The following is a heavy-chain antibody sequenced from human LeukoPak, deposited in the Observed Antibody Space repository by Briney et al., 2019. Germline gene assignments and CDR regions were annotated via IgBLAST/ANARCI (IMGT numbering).Heavy chain of an antibody. D-gene: IGHD6-19*01. Sequence: GGSLRLSCAASGFTFEDYAMHWVRQVPGKGLEWVSGISWNSGSIGYADSVKGRFTISRDNAKNSLYLQMNSLRTEDTAVYYCARETPDSSGWDWGQGTLVTVSS. CDR1: GFTFEDYA. J-gene: IGHJ4*02. V-gene: IGHV3-9*01. CDR3: ARETPDSSGWD. CDR2: ISWNSGSI.